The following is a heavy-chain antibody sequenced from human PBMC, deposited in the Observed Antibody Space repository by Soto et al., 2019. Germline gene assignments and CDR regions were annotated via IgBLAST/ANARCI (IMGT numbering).Heavy chain of an antibody. V-gene: IGHV1-69*02. D-gene: IGHD6-13*01. CDR3: ARVPYSSSWQEAFDI. J-gene: IGHJ3*02. Sequence: QVQLVQSGAEVKKPGSSVKVSCKASGGTFSSYTISWVRQAPGQGLEWMGRIIPILGIANYAQKFQGRVTITADKSXXTAYMELSSLRSEDTAVYYCARVPYSSSWQEAFDIWGQGTMVTVSS. CDR2: IIPILGIA. CDR1: GGTFSSYT.